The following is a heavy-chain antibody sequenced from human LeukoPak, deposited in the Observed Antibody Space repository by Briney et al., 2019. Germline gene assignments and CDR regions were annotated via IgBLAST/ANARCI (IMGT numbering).Heavy chain of an antibody. V-gene: IGHV3-30*02. Sequence: GGSLRLSCAGSGFSFSSYGMHWVRQAPGKGLEWVAFIRYDGNNKYYADSVKGRFTISRDNSKNTLYLQMNSLRAEDTAVYYCAELGITMIGGVWGKGTTVTISS. CDR2: IRYDGNNK. CDR1: GFSFSSYG. CDR3: AELGITMIGGV. D-gene: IGHD3-10*02. J-gene: IGHJ6*04.